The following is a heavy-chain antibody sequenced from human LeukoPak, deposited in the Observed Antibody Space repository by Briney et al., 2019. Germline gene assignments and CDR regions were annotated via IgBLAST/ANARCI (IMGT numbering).Heavy chain of an antibody. D-gene: IGHD6-19*01. J-gene: IGHJ2*01. CDR3: AKDSLIAVAGTRPWWYFDL. CDR2: ISGSGGST. Sequence: GGSLRLSCGASGFTFSSYAMSWVRQAPGKGLEWVSAISGSGGSTYYADSVKGRFTISRDNSKNTLYLQMNSLRAEDTAVYYCAKDSLIAVAGTRPWWYFDLWGRGTLVTVSS. CDR1: GFTFSSYA. V-gene: IGHV3-23*01.